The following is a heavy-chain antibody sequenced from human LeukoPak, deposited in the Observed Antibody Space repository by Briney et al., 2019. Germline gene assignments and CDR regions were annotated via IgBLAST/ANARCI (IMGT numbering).Heavy chain of an antibody. J-gene: IGHJ3*02. CDR3: ARLKGHYYDSSGSYRDI. Sequence: SETLSLTCTVSGDSIGGHYWSWIRQPPGKGLEWIGYIYYSGSTHYTPSLKSRVTISVDRSKNQFSLKLTSVTAADTAVYYCARLKGHYYDSSGSYRDIWGQGTMVTVSP. CDR2: IYYSGST. CDR1: GDSIGGHY. V-gene: IGHV4-59*11. D-gene: IGHD3-22*01.